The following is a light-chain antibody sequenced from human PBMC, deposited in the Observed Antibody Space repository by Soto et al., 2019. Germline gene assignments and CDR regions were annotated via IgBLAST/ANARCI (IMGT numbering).Light chain of an antibody. CDR1: QSVSSSY. J-gene: IGKJ1*01. CDR3: QQYNTFWT. CDR2: GAS. Sequence: VVLTHSPGTLAFSLGEIATLSFRASQSVSSSYLAWYQHRPGQAPRLLIFGASSRATGIPDRFSGTGSGTEFTLTISSLQPDDFATYYCQQYNTFWTFGQGTKVDIK. V-gene: IGKV3-20*01.